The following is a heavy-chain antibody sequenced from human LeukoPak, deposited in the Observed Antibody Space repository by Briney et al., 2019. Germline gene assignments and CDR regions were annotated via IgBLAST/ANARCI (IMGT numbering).Heavy chain of an antibody. V-gene: IGHV3-23*01. D-gene: IGHD3-10*01. Sequence: GGSLRLSCAASGFTFSSYAMSWVRQAPGKGLEWVSAITATSSSTYDADSVQGRFTISRDNSKNTLFLQMNSLRAEDTAVYYCAKWGTMVRGVSNWFDPWGQGTLVTVSS. CDR2: ITATSSST. CDR1: GFTFSSYA. CDR3: AKWGTMVRGVSNWFDP. J-gene: IGHJ5*02.